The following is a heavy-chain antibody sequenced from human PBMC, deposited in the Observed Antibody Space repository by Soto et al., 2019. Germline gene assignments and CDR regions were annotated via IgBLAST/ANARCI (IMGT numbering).Heavy chain of an antibody. D-gene: IGHD2-2*01. V-gene: IGHV4-39*01. CDR2: IYYNGNA. CDR3: ARQRAGPCSRSTCLVPTDVVGYFFDS. J-gene: IGHJ4*02. CDR1: GGSVSSSSSY. Sequence: SETLSLTCTVSGGSVSSSSSYWGWIRQAPGKGLEWIGIIYYNGNAYYDPSLRSRATISVDTSRDQFSLRLSSVTATDTAVYFCARQRAGPCSRSTCLVPTDVVGYFFDSWGPGTLVTVSS.